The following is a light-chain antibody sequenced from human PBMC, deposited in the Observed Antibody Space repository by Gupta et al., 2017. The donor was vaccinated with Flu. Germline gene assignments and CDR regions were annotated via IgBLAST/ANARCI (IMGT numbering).Light chain of an antibody. CDR3: APINTDQNLGV. CDR2: CND. Sequence: VWTQPAPASSAPGQKVTISSSGSTPAIGKNYVSWFRQVPGGAPKLLIFCNDKRPSAIPARFSAAKYAASATLDIAGLQTGDGADYYCAPINTDQNLGVFGGGPKVTV. V-gene: IGLV1-51*01. J-gene: IGLJ1*01. CDR1: TPAIGKNY.